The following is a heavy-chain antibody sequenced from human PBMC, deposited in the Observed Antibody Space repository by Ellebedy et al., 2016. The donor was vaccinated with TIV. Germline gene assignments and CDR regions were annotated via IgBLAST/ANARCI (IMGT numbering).Heavy chain of an antibody. CDR2: IYYSGST. J-gene: IGHJ6*02. Sequence: MPSETLSLTCTVSGGSISSYYWSWIRQPPGKGLEWIGYIYYSGSTNYNPSLKSRVTISVDTSKNQFSLKLSSVTAADTAVYYCANSGGSDTYYYYYGMDVWGQGTTVTVSS. D-gene: IGHD2-15*01. V-gene: IGHV4-59*08. CDR1: GGSISSYY. CDR3: ANSGGSDTYYYYYGMDV.